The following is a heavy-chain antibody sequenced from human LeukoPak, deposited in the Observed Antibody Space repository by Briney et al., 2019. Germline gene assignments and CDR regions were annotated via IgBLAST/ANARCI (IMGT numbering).Heavy chain of an antibody. CDR1: GDSVSSNTVA. D-gene: IGHD2-2*01. Sequence: SQTLSLTGAISGDSVSSNTVAWTWIRQSPLRGLEWLGRTYYRSKWYTEYAVSVKSRITIDPDTSKNQFSLQLNSVTPEDTAVYYCARVVPGPGTFDHWGQGTLVIVSS. V-gene: IGHV6-1*01. CDR2: TYYRSKWYT. J-gene: IGHJ4*02. CDR3: ARVVPGPGTFDH.